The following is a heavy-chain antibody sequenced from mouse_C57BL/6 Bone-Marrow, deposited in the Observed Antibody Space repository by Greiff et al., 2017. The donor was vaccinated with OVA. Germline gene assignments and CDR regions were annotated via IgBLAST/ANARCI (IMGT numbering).Heavy chain of an antibody. J-gene: IGHJ2*01. CDR1: GYAFSSYW. Sequence: QVQLQQSGAELVKPGASVKISCKASGYAFSSYWMNWVKQRPGKGLEWIGQIYPGDGDTNYNGKFKGKATLTADKSSSTAYMQLSSLTSEDSAVYFCARSYYGNYAWFAYWGQGTTLTVSS. CDR2: IYPGDGDT. CDR3: ARSYYGNYAWFAY. V-gene: IGHV1-80*01. D-gene: IGHD2-10*01.